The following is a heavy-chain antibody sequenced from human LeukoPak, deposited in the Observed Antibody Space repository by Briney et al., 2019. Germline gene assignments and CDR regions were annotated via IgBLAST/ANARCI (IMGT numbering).Heavy chain of an antibody. CDR3: ATHYDSPPEY. CDR1: GGSLSSGSYY. Sequence: SETLSVTCTVSGGSLSSGSYYWGWIRQPPGKGLEWIGSIYYSGSTYYNPSLKSRVTISVDTSKNQFSLKLSSVTAADTAVYYCATHYDSPPEYWGQGTLVTVSS. CDR2: IYYSGST. V-gene: IGHV4-39*01. J-gene: IGHJ4*02. D-gene: IGHD4-17*01.